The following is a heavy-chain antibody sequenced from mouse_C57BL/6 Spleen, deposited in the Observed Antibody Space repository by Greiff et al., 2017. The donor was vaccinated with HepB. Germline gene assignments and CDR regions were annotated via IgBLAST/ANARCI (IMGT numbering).Heavy chain of an antibody. D-gene: IGHD2-1*01. CDR3: TRDTGNYPYAMDY. CDR2: ISSGGDYI. CDR1: GFTFSSYA. J-gene: IGHJ4*01. V-gene: IGHV5-9-1*02. Sequence: EVKVEESGEGLVKPGGSLKLSCAASGFTFSSYAMSWVRQTPEKRLEWVAYISSGGDYIYYADTVKGRFTISRDNARNTLYLQMSSLKSEDTAMYYCTRDTGNYPYAMDYWGQGTSVTVSS.